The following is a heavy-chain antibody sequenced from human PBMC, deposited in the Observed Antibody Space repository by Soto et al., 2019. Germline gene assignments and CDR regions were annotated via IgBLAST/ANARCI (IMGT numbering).Heavy chain of an antibody. J-gene: IGHJ3*02. CDR2: IPGSADST. V-gene: IGHV3-23*01. CDR1: GFIFSSLA. Sequence: EVQLLESGGGLVQPGGSLRLSCAASGFIFSSLAMSWVRQAPGKGLEWVSAIPGSADSTYYADSVKGRFTISRDNSKNTLYLQMNSLRAEDTAVYSCAKKLPEAGSHFAFDIWGHGTMVTVSS. CDR3: AKKLPEAGSHFAFDI. D-gene: IGHD2-2*01.